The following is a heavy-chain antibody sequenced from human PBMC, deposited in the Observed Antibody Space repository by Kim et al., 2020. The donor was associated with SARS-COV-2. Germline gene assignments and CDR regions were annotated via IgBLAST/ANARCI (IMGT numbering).Heavy chain of an antibody. J-gene: IGHJ6*02. CDR3: AKQGYIGGYYYYGMDV. D-gene: IGHD3-10*01. Sequence: SVKGRFTISKDNSKNTLILQMNSLRAEDTAVYYCAKQGYIGGYYYYGMDVWGQGTTVTVSS. V-gene: IGHV3-30*02.